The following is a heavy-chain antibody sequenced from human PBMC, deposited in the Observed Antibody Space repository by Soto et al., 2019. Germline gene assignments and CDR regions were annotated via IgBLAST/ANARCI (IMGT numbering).Heavy chain of an antibody. CDR3: ARIDSYGGFDY. D-gene: IGHD5-18*01. J-gene: IGHJ4*02. CDR2: IYYSGYT. Sequence: SETLSLTCTVSGGSISSSSYYWGWIRQPPGKGMEWIGSIYYSGYTYYNPSLKSRVTMFVDTSKNQFSLKLSSATAADTAVYYCARIDSYGGFDYWGQGTLVTVSS. V-gene: IGHV4-39*01. CDR1: GGSISSSSYY.